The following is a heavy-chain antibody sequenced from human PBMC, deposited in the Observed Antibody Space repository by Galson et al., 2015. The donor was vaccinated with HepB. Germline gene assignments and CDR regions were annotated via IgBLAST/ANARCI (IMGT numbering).Heavy chain of an antibody. D-gene: IGHD4-11*01. J-gene: IGHJ5*02. CDR1: GYTFTTSR. Sequence: SVKVSCKASGYTFTTSRISWVRQAPGQGLEWMGWISPYNGDTYYAHNLQGRVTVASDTSTNTAYMELRNLRSDDTAVYYCARSVGGNYKWFDPWGQGTLVTVSS. CDR3: ARSVGGNYKWFDP. V-gene: IGHV1-18*01. CDR2: ISPYNGDT.